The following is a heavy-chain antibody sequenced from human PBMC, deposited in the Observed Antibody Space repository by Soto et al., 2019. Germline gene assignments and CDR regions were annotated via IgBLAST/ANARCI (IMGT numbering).Heavy chain of an antibody. V-gene: IGHV3-23*01. J-gene: IGHJ4*02. CDR3: AKVQDIVVVPANYFDY. CDR1: GFTFSSYA. D-gene: IGHD2-2*01. Sequence: GGSLRLSCAASGFTFSSYAMSWVRQAPGKGLEWVSAISGSGGSTYYADSVKGRFTISRDNSKNTLYLQMNSLRAEDTAVYYCAKVQDIVVVPANYFDYWGQGTLVTVSS. CDR2: ISGSGGST.